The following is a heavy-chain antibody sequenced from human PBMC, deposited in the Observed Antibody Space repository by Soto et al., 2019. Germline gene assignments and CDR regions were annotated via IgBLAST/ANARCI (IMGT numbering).Heavy chain of an antibody. J-gene: IGHJ6*02. Sequence: PGGSLRLSCAASGFPFSSYGMHCVRQAPGKGLEWVAVISYDGSNKYYADSVKGRFTISRDNSKNTLYLQMNSLRAEDTAVYYCAKDSAAAAAGWYYGMDVWGQGTTVTASS. D-gene: IGHD6-13*01. V-gene: IGHV3-30*18. CDR3: AKDSAAAAAGWYYGMDV. CDR2: ISYDGSNK. CDR1: GFPFSSYG.